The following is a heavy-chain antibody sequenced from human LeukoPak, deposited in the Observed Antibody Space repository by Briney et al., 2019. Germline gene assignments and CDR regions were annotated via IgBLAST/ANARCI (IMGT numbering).Heavy chain of an antibody. CDR2: IVVGSGNT. CDR1: GFTFTSSA. J-gene: IGHJ4*02. D-gene: IGHD3-22*01. CDR3: AASPDYYDSSGYSYYFDY. V-gene: IGHV1-58*01. Sequence: SVKVSCKASGFTFTSSAVQWVRQARGQRLEWIGWIVVGSGNTNYAQKFQERVTITRDMSTSTAYMELSSLRSEDTAVYCCAASPDYYDSSGYSYYFDYWGQGTLVTVSS.